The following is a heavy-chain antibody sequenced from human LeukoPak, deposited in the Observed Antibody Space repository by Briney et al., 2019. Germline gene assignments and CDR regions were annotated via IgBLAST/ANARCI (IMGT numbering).Heavy chain of an antibody. CDR2: FDPEDGET. CDR1: GYTLTELS. V-gene: IGHV1-24*01. D-gene: IGHD5-12*01. Sequence: ASVKASCKVSGYTLTELSMHWVRQAPGKGLEWMGGFDPEDGETIYAQKFQGRVTMTEDTSTDTAYMELSILRSEDTAVYYCATDIVATTANDYWGQGTLVTVSS. CDR3: ATDIVATTANDY. J-gene: IGHJ4*02.